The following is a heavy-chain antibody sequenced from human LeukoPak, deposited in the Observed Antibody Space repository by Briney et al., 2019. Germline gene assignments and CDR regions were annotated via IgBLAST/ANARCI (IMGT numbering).Heavy chain of an antibody. CDR2: IYYSGNT. J-gene: IGHJ4*02. CDR3: ARQTGSGLFILP. Sequence: TSETLSLTCPVSGVSLSSSNSYWGWIRQPPGKGLEWIGSIYYSGNTYYNASLKSQVSISIDTSKNQFSLKLTSVTAADTAVYYCARQTGSGLFILPGGQGTLVTVSS. CDR1: GVSLSSSNSY. D-gene: IGHD3/OR15-3a*01. V-gene: IGHV4-39*01.